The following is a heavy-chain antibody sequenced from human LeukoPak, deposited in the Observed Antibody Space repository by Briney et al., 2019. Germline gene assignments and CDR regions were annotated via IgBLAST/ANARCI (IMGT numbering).Heavy chain of an antibody. V-gene: IGHV3-23*01. J-gene: IGHJ4*02. CDR1: GFTFSSYA. D-gene: IGHD3-10*01. CDR3: AKDYYYGSGSYYNPYYFDY. CDR2: ISGSGGST. Sequence: GGSLRLSCAASGFTFSSYAMSWVRQAPGKGLVWVSAISGSGGSTYYADSVKGRFTISRDNSKNTLYLQMNSLRAEDTAVYYCAKDYYYGSGSYYNPYYFDYWGQGTLVTVSS.